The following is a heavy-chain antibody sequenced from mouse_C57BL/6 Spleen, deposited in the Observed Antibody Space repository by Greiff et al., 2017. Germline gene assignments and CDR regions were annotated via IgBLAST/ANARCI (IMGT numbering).Heavy chain of an antibody. J-gene: IGHJ1*03. CDR2: LDPEDGDT. CDR1: GFNINDYY. V-gene: IGHV14-1*01. Sequence: EVQLQQSGAEFVRPGASVKLSCTASGFNINDYYMHWVKQRPEQRLEWIGRLDPEDGDTEYAAKFQGKDTLTTDTSSNTAYLQLSSLTSEDTAVYYCATKRGDWYCDVWGTGTTVTVSS. CDR3: ATKRGDWYCDV.